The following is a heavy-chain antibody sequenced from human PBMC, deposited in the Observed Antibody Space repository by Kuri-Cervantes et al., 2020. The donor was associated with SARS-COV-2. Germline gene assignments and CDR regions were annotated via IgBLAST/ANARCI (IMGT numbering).Heavy chain of an antibody. CDR3: ARDRPEYYYDSSGYYTGHYYYGMDV. V-gene: IGHV3-30*01. D-gene: IGHD3-22*01. J-gene: IGHJ6*02. Sequence: LSLTCAASGFTFSNSAMHWVRQAPGKGQEWVAVISYDGSNKYYADSVKGRFTISRDNSKNTLYLQMNSLRAEDTAVYYCARDRPEYYYDSSGYYTGHYYYGMDVWGQGTTVTVSS. CDR1: GFTFSNSA. CDR2: ISYDGSNK.